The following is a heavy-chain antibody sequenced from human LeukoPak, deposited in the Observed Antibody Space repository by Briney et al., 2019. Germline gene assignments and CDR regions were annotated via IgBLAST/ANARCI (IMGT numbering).Heavy chain of an antibody. CDR2: ISDDSSFT. CDR1: GLVFGKYA. J-gene: IGHJ4*02. V-gene: IGHV3-23*01. D-gene: IGHD5-12*01. Sequence: PGGSLRLSCAASGLVFGKYAMAWVHQAPGKGLECVSIISDDSSFTYYLDSVKGRSTIFRDNSKNTLYLHMNSLKAEDTAVYYCAKGRCSGPGCDSFDYWGQGTLVTVSS. CDR3: AKGRCSGPGCDSFDY.